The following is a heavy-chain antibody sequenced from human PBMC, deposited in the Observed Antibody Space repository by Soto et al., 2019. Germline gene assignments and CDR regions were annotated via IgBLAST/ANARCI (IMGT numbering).Heavy chain of an antibody. J-gene: IGHJ6*02. CDR3: ARRAVGGVRIYYYGMDV. CDR1: GGSISSSSYY. V-gene: IGHV4-39*01. CDR2: IYYSGST. Sequence: LSLTCTVSGGSISSSSYYWGWIRQPPGKGLEWIGSIYYSGSTYSNPSLKRRVTISVDTSKNQFSLKLSSVTAADTAVYYCARRAVGGVRIYYYGMDVWGQGTTVTVSS. D-gene: IGHD3-16*01.